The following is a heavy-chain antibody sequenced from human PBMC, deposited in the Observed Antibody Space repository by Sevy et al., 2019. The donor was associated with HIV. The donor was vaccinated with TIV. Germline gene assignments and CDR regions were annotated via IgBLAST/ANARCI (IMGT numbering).Heavy chain of an antibody. CDR3: TTDSQKQGLSALLDY. V-gene: IGHV3-15*01. Sequence: GGSLRLSCAASGFTFSNAWMSWVRQAPGKGLEWVGRIKSKTDGGTTDYAAPVKGRFTISRDDSKNTLDMQMNSLKTVETAIYYCTTDSQKQGLSALLDYWGQGTLVTVSS. J-gene: IGHJ4*02. CDR2: IKSKTDGGTT. CDR1: GFTFSNAW.